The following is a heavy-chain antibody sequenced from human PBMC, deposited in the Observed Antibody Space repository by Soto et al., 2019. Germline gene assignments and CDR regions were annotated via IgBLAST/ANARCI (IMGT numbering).Heavy chain of an antibody. CDR2: MNPNSGNT. CDR1: GYTFTSYD. V-gene: IGHV1-8*01. J-gene: IGHJ6*02. CDR3: ARRVYSSSWYYYYYYGMDV. Sequence: QVQLVQSGAEVKKPGASVKVSCKASGYTFTSYDINWVRQATGQGLEWMGWMNPNSGNTGYAQKFQGRVTMTRNTSISTGYMELSSLRSEDTAVYYCARRVYSSSWYYYYYYGMDVWGQGTTVNVSS. D-gene: IGHD6-13*01.